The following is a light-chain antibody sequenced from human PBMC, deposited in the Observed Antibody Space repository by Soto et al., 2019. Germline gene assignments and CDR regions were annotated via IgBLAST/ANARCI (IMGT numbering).Light chain of an antibody. CDR3: QQDGSSGT. CDR2: GAS. J-gene: IGKJ4*02. Sequence: GLRQPPGTLTPSEEERATLSCRASQSVSNNYLAWYQQKPGQAPRLLIYGASNRGTVIPDRFSGSGSGTNFTRTFGRLEPEDFAVDYCQQDGSSGTCGEGTKVEIK. V-gene: IGKV3-20*01. CDR1: QSVSNNY.